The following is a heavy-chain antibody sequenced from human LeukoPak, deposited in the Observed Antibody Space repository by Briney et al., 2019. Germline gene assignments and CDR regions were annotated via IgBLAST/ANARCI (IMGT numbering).Heavy chain of an antibody. CDR2: IYAGDTI. V-gene: IGHV3-66*01. J-gene: IGHJ5*01. CDR1: GFSVSNNY. Sequence: PGGSLRLSCVVSGFSVSNNYVSWVRQAPGKGLEWVSVIYAGDTIKYADSVKGRFTISRDNSKNTVYLQMNSLRAEDTALYYCATIGTGDYRDDSWGQGTLVTVPS. CDR3: ATIGTGDYRDDS. D-gene: IGHD3/OR15-3a*01.